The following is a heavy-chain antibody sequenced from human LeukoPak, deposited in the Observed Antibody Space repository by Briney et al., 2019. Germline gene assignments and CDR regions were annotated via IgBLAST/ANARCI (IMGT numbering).Heavy chain of an antibody. CDR1: GFSFSPYS. D-gene: IGHD1-26*01. CDR2: IDSSSGTI. Sequence: GGSLRLSCAASGFSFSPYSMNWLRQAPGKGLEWISYIDSSSGTIYYADSVRGRFTISGDNAKNSLYLQMNSLRVEDTAVYYCAKSVYESYYGGYFDYWGQGTLVTVSS. J-gene: IGHJ4*02. CDR3: AKSVYESYYGGYFDY. V-gene: IGHV3-48*01.